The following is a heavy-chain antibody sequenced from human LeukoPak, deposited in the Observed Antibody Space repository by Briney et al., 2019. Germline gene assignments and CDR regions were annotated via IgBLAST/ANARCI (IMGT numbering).Heavy chain of an antibody. J-gene: IGHJ6*03. D-gene: IGHD2-2*01. V-gene: IGHV1-2*02. CDR2: ISPNSGGT. CDR1: GYTFTSYY. Sequence: ASVKVSCKASGYTFTSYYMFWVRQAPGQGLEWMGWISPNSGGTNYAQKFQGRVTMTRDTSISTAYMELSRLRSDDTAVYYCARDRGSEYCSSTSCYHYYYYMDVWAKGTTVTVSS. CDR3: ARDRGSEYCSSTSCYHYYYYMDV.